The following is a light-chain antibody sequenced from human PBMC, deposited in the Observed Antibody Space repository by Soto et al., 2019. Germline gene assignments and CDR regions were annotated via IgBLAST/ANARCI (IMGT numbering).Light chain of an antibody. J-gene: IGKJ1*01. CDR2: AAS. Sequence: EIVMTQSPDTLSASPGERVTLSCRASQSVLSSLAWYQQKPGQAPRLLIYAASTRATDIPARFSGSGSGTEFTLTISSLQSEDFAIYYCQQYNNWPPWTFGQGTKVEFK. CDR3: QQYNNWPPWT. CDR1: QSVLSS. V-gene: IGKV3-15*01.